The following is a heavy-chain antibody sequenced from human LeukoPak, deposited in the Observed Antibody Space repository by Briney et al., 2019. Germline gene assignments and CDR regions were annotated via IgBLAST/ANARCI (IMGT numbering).Heavy chain of an antibody. J-gene: IGHJ6*02. CDR3: ARVRWFGESSYYYYYYGMDV. CDR2: IYYSGST. Sequence: PSETLSLTCTVSGGSISSYYWSWIRQPPGKGLEWIGYIYYSGSTNYNPSLKSRVTISVDTSKNQFSLKLSSVTAADTAVYYCARVRWFGESSYYYYYYGMDVWGQGTTVTVSS. CDR1: GGSISSYY. D-gene: IGHD3-10*01. V-gene: IGHV4-59*01.